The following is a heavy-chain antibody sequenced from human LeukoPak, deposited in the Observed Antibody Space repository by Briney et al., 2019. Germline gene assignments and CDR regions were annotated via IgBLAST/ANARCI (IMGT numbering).Heavy chain of an antibody. V-gene: IGHV4-34*01. J-gene: IGHJ4*02. CDR2: INHSGST. Sequence: SETLSLTCAVYGGSFSGYYWSWIRQPPGKGLEWIGEINHSGSTNYNPSLKSRVTISVGTSKNQFSLKLSSVTAADTAVYYCARGRAVAGKGPYFDYWGQGTLVTVSS. CDR3: ARGRAVAGKGPYFDY. D-gene: IGHD6-19*01. CDR1: GGSFSGYY.